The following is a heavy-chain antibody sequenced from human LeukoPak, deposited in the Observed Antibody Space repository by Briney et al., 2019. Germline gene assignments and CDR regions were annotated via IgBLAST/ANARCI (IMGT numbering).Heavy chain of an antibody. J-gene: IGHJ4*02. V-gene: IGHV1-2*02. D-gene: IGHD7-27*01. CDR2: INPNSGGT. CDR3: ARDPGGLTGDGDY. Sequence: ASVKVSCKASGYTFTGYYMHWVRQAPGQGLEWMGWINPNSGGTNYAQKFQGRVTMTRDTSISTAYMELSRLRSDDTAVYYCARDPGGLTGDGDYWGQGTLVTVSS. CDR1: GYTFTGYY.